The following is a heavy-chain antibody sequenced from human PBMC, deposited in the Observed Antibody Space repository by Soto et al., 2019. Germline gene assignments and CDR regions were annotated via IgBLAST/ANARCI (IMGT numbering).Heavy chain of an antibody. J-gene: IGHJ6*02. D-gene: IGHD6-6*01. CDR3: AKYSSSSHYYYYYGMDV. CDR2: ISRGGSAS. V-gene: IGHV3-30*18. CDR1: GFTLSTYG. Sequence: QVQLVESGGGVVQPGRSLRLSCAASGFTLSTYGMHWVRQAPGKGLEWVALISRGGSASYYADSVKGRFIISRDTSNNTLYIQMNGLRTEDTAVYYCAKYSSSSHYYYYYGMDVWGQGTTVTVSS.